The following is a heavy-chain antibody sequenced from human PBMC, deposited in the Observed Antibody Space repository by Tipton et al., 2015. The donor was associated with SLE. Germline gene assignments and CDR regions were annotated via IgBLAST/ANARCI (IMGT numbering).Heavy chain of an antibody. J-gene: IGHJ4*02. V-gene: IGHV4-39*07. CDR1: GGSISRSSDY. CDR3: ARAPFGGRWNVGDY. CDR2: INYSGST. Sequence: TLSLTCTVSGGSISRSSDYWGWIRQPPGKGLEWIGSINYSGSTYYNPSLKSRVTISVDTSKNQFSLKLSSVTAADTAVYCCARAPFGGRWNVGDYWGQGTLVTVSS. D-gene: IGHD3-10*01.